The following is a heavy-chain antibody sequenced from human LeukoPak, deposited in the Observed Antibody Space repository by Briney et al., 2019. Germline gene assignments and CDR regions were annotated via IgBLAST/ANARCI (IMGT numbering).Heavy chain of an antibody. CDR3: ARGTWELPYFDY. D-gene: IGHD1-26*01. CDR1: GFTFSSYS. V-gene: IGHV3-48*01. CDR2: ISSLSGTR. J-gene: IGHJ4*02. Sequence: AGGSLRLSCAASGFTFSSYSMNWVRQAPGKGLEWVSFISSLSGTREYADSVKGRFTISRDNAKNSLYLQMNSLRAEDTAVYYCARGTWELPYFDYWGQGTLVTVSS.